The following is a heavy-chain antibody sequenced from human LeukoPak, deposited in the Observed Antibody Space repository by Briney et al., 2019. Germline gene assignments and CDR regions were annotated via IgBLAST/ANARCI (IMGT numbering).Heavy chain of an antibody. J-gene: IGHJ4*02. CDR2: ISSSSSYI. Sequence: GGSLRLSCAASGFTFSSYSMNWVRQAPGKGLEWVSSISSSSSYIYYADSVKGRFTISRDNAKNTLYLQMGSLRAEDMAVYYCARPLYGGYAFGYWGQGTLVTVSS. V-gene: IGHV3-21*01. CDR1: GFTFSSYS. CDR3: ARPLYGGYAFGY. D-gene: IGHD5-12*01.